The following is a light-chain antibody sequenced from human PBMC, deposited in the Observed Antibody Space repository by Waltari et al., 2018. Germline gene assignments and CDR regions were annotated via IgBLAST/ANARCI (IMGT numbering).Light chain of an antibody. V-gene: IGLV2-11*01. CDR1: SSTVGVDTN. CDR3: CSYAGGNTDV. Sequence: QSALPQPRSVSWSPGQSVTISCTGTSSTVGVDTNAFRYQHRPGKAPKLMIYNVSNRPSGVPDRFAGSKSYNTASLTISGLQAEDEADYYCCSYAGGNTDVFGTGTKVTVL. J-gene: IGLJ1*01. CDR2: NVS.